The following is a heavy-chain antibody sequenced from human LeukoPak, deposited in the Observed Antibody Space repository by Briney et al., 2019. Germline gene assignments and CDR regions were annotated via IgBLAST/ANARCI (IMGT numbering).Heavy chain of an antibody. J-gene: IGHJ4*02. CDR3: AKDYVWGSYRWESYFDY. CDR1: GFTFSDYY. Sequence: KPGGPLTLSCAASGFTFSDYYMSWIRHAPGKGLEWVSYISSSGSIIYYAHSVKGRFTISRDNAKNSLYLQMNSLRAEDTAVYYCAKDYVWGSYRWESYFDYWGQGTLVTVSS. CDR2: ISSSGSII. V-gene: IGHV3-11*04. D-gene: IGHD3-16*02.